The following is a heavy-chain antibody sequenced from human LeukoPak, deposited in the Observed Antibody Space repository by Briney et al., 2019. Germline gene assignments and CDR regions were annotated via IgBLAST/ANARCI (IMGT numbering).Heavy chain of an antibody. CDR2: INPNSGGT. J-gene: IGHJ5*02. D-gene: IGHD1-14*01. CDR3: ARVRSMPTGFNWFDP. V-gene: IGHV1-2*02. CDR1: GYTFTGYY. Sequence: ASVKVSCKASGYTFTGYYMHWVRQAPGQGLEWMGWINPNSGGTNYAQKFQGRVTMTGDTSISTAYMELSRLRSDDTAVYYCARVRSMPTGFNWFDPWGQGTLVTGSS.